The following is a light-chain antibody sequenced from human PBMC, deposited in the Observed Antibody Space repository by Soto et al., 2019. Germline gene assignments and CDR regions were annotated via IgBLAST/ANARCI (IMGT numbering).Light chain of an antibody. Sequence: QSALTQPASASGSPGQSITISCTGTSSDVGGYNYVSWYQQHSGKAPKLMIYEVSNRPSGVSNRFSGSKSGNTASLTISGLQAEDEAVYYCSSHTSRSTLGVFGTGTKLTVL. CDR2: EVS. CDR1: SSDVGGYNY. J-gene: IGLJ1*01. CDR3: SSHTSRSTLGV. V-gene: IGLV2-14*01.